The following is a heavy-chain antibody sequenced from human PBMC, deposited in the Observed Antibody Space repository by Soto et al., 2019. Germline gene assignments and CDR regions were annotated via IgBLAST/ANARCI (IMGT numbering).Heavy chain of an antibody. CDR1: GGSISSGDYY. D-gene: IGHD2-21*02. J-gene: IGHJ4*02. CDR2: IYYIGST. V-gene: IGHV4-30-4*01. CDR3: ARVDPYCGGDCYSWHFDY. Sequence: SATRSVTCTVSGGSISSGDYYWSWIRQPPGKGLEWIWYIYYIGSTYYNPSLKSRVTISVDTSKNQFSLKLSSVTAADTAVYYCARVDPYCGGDCYSWHFDYWGQGTLVTVSS.